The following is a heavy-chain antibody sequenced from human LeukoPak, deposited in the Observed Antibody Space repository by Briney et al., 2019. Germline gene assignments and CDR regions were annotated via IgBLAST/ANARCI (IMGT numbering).Heavy chain of an antibody. Sequence: PGGSLRLSCAASGFTFSSYAMHWVRQAPGKGLEYVSAISSNGGSTYYANSVKGRFTISRDNSKNTLYLQMGSLRAEDMAVYYCAKESLYGGVEDWGQGTLVTVSS. V-gene: IGHV3-64*01. CDR2: ISSNGGST. CDR1: GFTFSSYA. CDR3: AKESLYGGVED. J-gene: IGHJ4*02. D-gene: IGHD4-23*01.